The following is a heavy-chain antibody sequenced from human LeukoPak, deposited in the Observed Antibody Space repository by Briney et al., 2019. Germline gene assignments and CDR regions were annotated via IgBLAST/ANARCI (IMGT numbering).Heavy chain of an antibody. V-gene: IGHV4-38-2*02. D-gene: IGHD1-26*01. CDR1: GYSISSGYY. CDR2: IYHSGST. J-gene: IGHJ4*02. CDR3: ARAGKELEPPSDFDY. Sequence: PSETLSLTCTVSGYSISSGYYWGWIRQPPGKGLEWIGRIYHSGSTYYNPSLKSRVTISVDTSKNQFSLKLSSVTAADTAVYYCARAGKELEPPSDFDYWGQGTLVTVSS.